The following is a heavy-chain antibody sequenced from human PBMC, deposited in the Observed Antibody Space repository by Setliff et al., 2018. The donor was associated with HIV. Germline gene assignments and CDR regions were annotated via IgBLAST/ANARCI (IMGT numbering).Heavy chain of an antibody. V-gene: IGHV4-61*05. D-gene: IGHD3-22*01. Sequence: PSETLSLTCILSGGSISTSNYYWGWIRQPPGKGLEWIGYIYTSGSTNYNPSLKSRVTISVDTSKNQFSLKLSSVTAADTAVYYCARGLSFYDPGGFDYWGQGTLVTVSS. J-gene: IGHJ4*02. CDR1: GGSISTSNYY. CDR3: ARGLSFYDPGGFDY. CDR2: IYTSGST.